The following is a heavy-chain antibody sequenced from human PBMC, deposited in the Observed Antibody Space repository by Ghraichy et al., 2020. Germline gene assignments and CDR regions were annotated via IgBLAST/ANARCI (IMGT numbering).Heavy chain of an antibody. D-gene: IGHD3-16*01. J-gene: IGHJ4*02. CDR3: AKGGPFFED. Sequence: GESLNISCAASGFSLSTSAMTWVRQAPGKGLEWVSRISAGGGDTYYADSVRGRFTISRDNSMNTLYLQMNSLRDDDTAIYYCAKGGPFFEDWGQGILVTVSS. V-gene: IGHV3-23*01. CDR1: GFSLSTSA. CDR2: ISAGGGDT.